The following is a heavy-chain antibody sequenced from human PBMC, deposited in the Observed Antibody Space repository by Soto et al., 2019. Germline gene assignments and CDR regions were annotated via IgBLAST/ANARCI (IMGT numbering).Heavy chain of an antibody. CDR1: GFTFSSYS. V-gene: IGHV3-21*01. CDR3: ARGSDIVLMVYATSNNYYMDV. D-gene: IGHD2-8*01. J-gene: IGHJ6*03. Sequence: EVQLVESGGGLVKPGGSLRLSCAASGFTFSSYSMNWVRQAPGKGLEWVSSISSSSSYIYYADSVKGRITISRDNAKNSLYLQMNSLRAEDTAVYYCARGSDIVLMVYATSNNYYMDVWGKGTTVTVSS. CDR2: ISSSSSYI.